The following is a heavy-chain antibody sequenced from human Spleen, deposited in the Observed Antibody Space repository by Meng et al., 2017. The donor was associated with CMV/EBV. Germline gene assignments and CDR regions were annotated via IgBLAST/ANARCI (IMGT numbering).Heavy chain of an antibody. V-gene: IGHV4-59*01. CDR3: ARLIFGGLGWFDP. D-gene: IGHD4-23*01. Sequence: SETLSLTCTFSDDSISSFYWRWIRQPPGKGLEWIGYIYSSGATNYNPSLKSRGTISMDSSKNQISLKLTSVTTADTAVYFCARLIFGGLGWFDPWGQGTLVTVSS. CDR2: IYSSGAT. CDR1: DDSISSFY. J-gene: IGHJ5*02.